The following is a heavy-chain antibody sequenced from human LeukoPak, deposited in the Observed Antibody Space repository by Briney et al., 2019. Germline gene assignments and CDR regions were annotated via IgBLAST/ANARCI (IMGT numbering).Heavy chain of an antibody. V-gene: IGHV4-61*02. CDR3: ARSLVRGIITGVCDY. D-gene: IGHD3-10*01. CDR1: GGSVSSESYY. J-gene: IGHJ4*02. CDR2: IYSSGDT. Sequence: KASETLSLTCTVSGGSVSSESYYWSWIRQPAGNGLGWIGRIYSSGDTNYNPSLKSRGTISLDTSKNQFSLTLTSVTAADTAVYYCARSLVRGIITGVCDYWGQGILVTVSS.